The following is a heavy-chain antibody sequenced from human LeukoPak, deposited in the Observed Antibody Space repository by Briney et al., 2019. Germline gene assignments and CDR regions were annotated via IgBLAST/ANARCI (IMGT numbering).Heavy chain of an antibody. Sequence: ASVKVSCKASGYTFTSYGISWVRQDPGQGLEWMGWISAYNGNTNYAQKLQGRVTMTTDTSTSTAYMELRSLRSDDTAVYYCARDLGRLLWFGELFFEYWGQGTLVTVSS. V-gene: IGHV1-18*01. CDR2: ISAYNGNT. CDR3: ARDLGRLLWFGELFFEY. CDR1: GYTFTSYG. D-gene: IGHD3-10*01. J-gene: IGHJ4*02.